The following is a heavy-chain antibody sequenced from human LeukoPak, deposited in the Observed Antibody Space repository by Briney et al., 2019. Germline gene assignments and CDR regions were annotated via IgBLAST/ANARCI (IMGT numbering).Heavy chain of an antibody. V-gene: IGHV3-11*04. J-gene: IGHJ6*02. Sequence: GGSLRLSCAASGFTFSDYYMSWIRQAPGKGLEWVSYISSSGSTIYYADSVKGRFTISRDNSKNTLYLQMNSLRAEDTAVYYCARDNPTTVDYYYYGMDVWGQGTTVTVSS. D-gene: IGHD4-17*01. CDR3: ARDNPTTVDYYYYGMDV. CDR1: GFTFSDYY. CDR2: ISSSGSTI.